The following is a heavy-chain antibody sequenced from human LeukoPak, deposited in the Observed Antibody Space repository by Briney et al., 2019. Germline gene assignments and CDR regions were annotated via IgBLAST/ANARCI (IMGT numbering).Heavy chain of an antibody. V-gene: IGHV3-21*01. CDR2: ISSSSSYV. D-gene: IGHD3-22*01. J-gene: IGHJ3*02. Sequence: GGSLRLSCAASGFTFSSYSMNWVRQAPGKGLEWVSSISSSSSYVYYADSVKGRFTISRDNAKNSLYLQMNSLRAEDTAVYYCARDLKRRVYYDSSGSDDAFDIWGQGTMVTVSS. CDR3: ARDLKRRVYYDSSGSDDAFDI. CDR1: GFTFSSYS.